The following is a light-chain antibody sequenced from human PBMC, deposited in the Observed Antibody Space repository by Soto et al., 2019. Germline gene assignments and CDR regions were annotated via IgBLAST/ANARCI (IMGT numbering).Light chain of an antibody. CDR2: DAS. Sequence: DIQVTQSPSTLSAPVGDRVIITCRASQSITPWLAWYQQKPGKAPKLLIYDASRRQSGVPSRFSGSGSATEFTLTISSXQADDFATYYCLQYNVYPVTFGLGTKVDIK. CDR1: QSITPW. J-gene: IGKJ1*01. V-gene: IGKV1-5*01. CDR3: LQYNVYPVT.